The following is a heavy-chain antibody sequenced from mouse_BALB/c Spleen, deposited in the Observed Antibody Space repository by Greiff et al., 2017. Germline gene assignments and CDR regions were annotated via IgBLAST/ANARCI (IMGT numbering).Heavy chain of an antibody. CDR2: IHYSGST. CDR1: GFSFTSGYI. CDR3: ASFSTTVVAPDAMDY. Sequence: EVKLMESGPDLVKPSQSLSLTCTVSGFSFTSGYIWSWLRPFPGNKLEWMGYIHYSGSTNYNPSLKSRISITRDTSKNQFFLQLNSVTTEATATYYCASFSTTVVAPDAMDYWGQGTSVTVSS. D-gene: IGHD1-1*01. J-gene: IGHJ4*01. V-gene: IGHV3-1*02.